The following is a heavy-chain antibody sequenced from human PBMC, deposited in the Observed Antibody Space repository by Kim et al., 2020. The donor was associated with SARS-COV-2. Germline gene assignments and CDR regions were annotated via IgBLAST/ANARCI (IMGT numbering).Heavy chain of an antibody. J-gene: IGHJ4*02. CDR3: ARRAGGSGSYYKLETYYFDY. V-gene: IGHV4-59*08. CDR2: IYYSGST. CDR1: GGSISSYY. D-gene: IGHD3-10*01. Sequence: SETLSLTCTVSGGSISSYYWSWIRQPPGKGLEWIGYIYYSGSTNYNPSLKSRVTISVDTSKNQFSLKLSSVTAADTAVYYCARRAGGSGSYYKLETYYFDYWGQGTLVTVSS.